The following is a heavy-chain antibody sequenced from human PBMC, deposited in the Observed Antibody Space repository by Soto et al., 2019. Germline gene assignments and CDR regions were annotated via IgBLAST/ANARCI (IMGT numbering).Heavy chain of an antibody. D-gene: IGHD4-17*01. CDR2: ISSSSSTV. V-gene: IGHV3-48*02. Sequence: GGSLRLSCAASGLTFSSYSMNWVRQAPGKGLEWVSYISSSSSTVYYADSVKGRFTISRDNAKNSLYLQMNSLRDEDTAVYYCARDQVATVTTMDYYYYGMDVWGQGTTVTVSS. CDR3: ARDQVATVTTMDYYYYGMDV. CDR1: GLTFSSYS. J-gene: IGHJ6*02.